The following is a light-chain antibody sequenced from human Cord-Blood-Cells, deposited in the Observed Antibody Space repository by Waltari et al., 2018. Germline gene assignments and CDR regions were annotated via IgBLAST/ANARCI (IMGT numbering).Light chain of an antibody. CDR1: NIGSKS. J-gene: IGLJ3*02. CDR2: YDS. CDR3: QVWDSSSDHWV. V-gene: IGLV3-21*04. Sequence: SYVLTQPPSVSVAPGKTARITCGGNNIGSKSVHWYQQKPGQAPVLVIYYDSVRPSWIPERFSGSNSGNTATLAISRVEAGDDADYYCQVWDSSSDHWVFGGGTKLTVL.